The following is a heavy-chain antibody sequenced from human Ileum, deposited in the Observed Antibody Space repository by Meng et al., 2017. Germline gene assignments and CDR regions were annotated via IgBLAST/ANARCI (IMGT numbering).Heavy chain of an antibody. Sequence: QVQLWQSGAGVRKPGSSVKVSCKASGGTFSSYAISWVRQAPGQGLEWMGGIIPIFGTANYAQKFQGRVTITADKSTSTAYVELSSLRSEDTAVYYCARGSLWFGELTAQDYWGQGTLVTVSS. D-gene: IGHD3-10*01. J-gene: IGHJ4*02. CDR3: ARGSLWFGELTAQDY. CDR2: IIPIFGTA. V-gene: IGHV1-69*06. CDR1: GGTFSSYA.